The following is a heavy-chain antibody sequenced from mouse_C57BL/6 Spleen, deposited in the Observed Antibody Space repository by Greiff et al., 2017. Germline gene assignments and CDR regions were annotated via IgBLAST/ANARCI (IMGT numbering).Heavy chain of an antibody. CDR2: ISNGGGST. Sequence: EVKLMESGGGLVQPGGSLKLSCAASGFTFSDYYMYWVRQTPEKRLEWVAYISNGGGSTYYPDTVKGRFTISRDNAKNTLYLQMSRLKSEDTAMYYCARAGFTYYFDYWGQGTTLTVSS. CDR3: ARAGFTYYFDY. D-gene: IGHD4-1*01. V-gene: IGHV5-12*01. J-gene: IGHJ2*01. CDR1: GFTFSDYY.